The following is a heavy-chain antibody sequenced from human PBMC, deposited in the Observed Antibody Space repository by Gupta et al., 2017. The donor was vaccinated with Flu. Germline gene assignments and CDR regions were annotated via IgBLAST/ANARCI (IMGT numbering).Heavy chain of an antibody. CDR1: GFTFRSYW. J-gene: IGHJ5*02. CDR2: INSDGSST. D-gene: IGHD3-10*01. Sequence: EVQLVESGGGLVQPGGSLRLSCAASGFTFRSYWMHWVRQAPGKGLVWVSRINSDGSSTSYADSVKGRFTISRDNAKNTLYLQMNSLRAEDTAVYYCARDTRGLNWFDPWGQGTLVTVSS. CDR3: ARDTRGLNWFDP. V-gene: IGHV3-74*01.